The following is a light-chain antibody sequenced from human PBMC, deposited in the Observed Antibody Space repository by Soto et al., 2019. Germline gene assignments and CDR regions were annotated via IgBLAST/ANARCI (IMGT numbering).Light chain of an antibody. Sequence: QSVLTQPPSVSEAPGQRVTISCTGSSSNIGAGYDVHWYQQLPGTAPKLLIYGNSNRPSGVPDRFSGSKSGTSASLAITGLQAEDEADYYCQSYDSSLSALVFGGGTKVTVL. CDR2: GNS. J-gene: IGLJ2*01. V-gene: IGLV1-40*01. CDR3: QSYDSSLSALV. CDR1: SSNIGAGYD.